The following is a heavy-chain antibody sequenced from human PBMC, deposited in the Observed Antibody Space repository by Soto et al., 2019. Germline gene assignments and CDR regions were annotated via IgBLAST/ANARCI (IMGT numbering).Heavy chain of an antibody. D-gene: IGHD5-18*01. Sequence: GASVKVSCKASGYTFTSYYMHWVRQAPGQGLEWMGIINPSGGSTSYAQKFQGRVTMTRDTPTSTVYMELSSLRSEDTAVYYCAREGDTAMVVNYYYGMDVWGQGTTVTVSS. CDR3: AREGDTAMVVNYYYGMDV. CDR2: INPSGGST. V-gene: IGHV1-46*01. J-gene: IGHJ6*02. CDR1: GYTFTSYY.